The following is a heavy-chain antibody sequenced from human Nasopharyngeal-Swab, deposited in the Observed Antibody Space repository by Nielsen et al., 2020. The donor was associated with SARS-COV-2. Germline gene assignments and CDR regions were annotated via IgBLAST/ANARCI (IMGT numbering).Heavy chain of an antibody. D-gene: IGHD3-10*01. J-gene: IGHJ6*02. CDR2: ISYRGST. CDR3: ARDYKGAGYYYYGMDV. V-gene: IGHV4-31*03. CDR1: GGSINSGDSC. Sequence: LRLSCTVSGGSINSGDSCWSWIRQHPGKGLEWIGYISYRGSTYYNPSLKSRVTISVDTSKNQVSLNLSSVTAADTAVYYCARDYKGAGYYYYGMDVWGQGTTVTVSS.